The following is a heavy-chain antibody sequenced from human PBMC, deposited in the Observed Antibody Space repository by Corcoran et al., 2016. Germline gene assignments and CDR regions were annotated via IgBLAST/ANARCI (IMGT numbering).Heavy chain of an antibody. CDR3: ARVRFWGGYRVVDY. D-gene: IGHD3-3*01. V-gene: IGHV1-8*01. CDR2: MNPNSGNT. Sequence: QVQLVQSGAEVKKPGASVKVSCKASGYTFTSYDINWVRQATGQGLEWMGWMNPNSGNTSYAQKFQGRVTMTRNTSISTAYMELSSLRSEDTAVYYCARVRFWGGYRVVDYWGQGTLVTVSS. J-gene: IGHJ4*02. CDR1: GYTFTSYD.